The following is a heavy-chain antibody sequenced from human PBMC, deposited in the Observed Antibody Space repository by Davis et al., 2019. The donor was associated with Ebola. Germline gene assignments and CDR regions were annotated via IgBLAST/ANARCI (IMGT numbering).Heavy chain of an antibody. CDR3: AREVVVAGHGSADY. CDR1: GYTFTGYY. D-gene: IGHD6-19*01. J-gene: IGHJ4*02. Sequence: ASVKVSCKASGYTFTGYYMHWVRQAPGQGLEWMGWINPNSGGTNYAQKFQGRVTMTRDTSISTAYMELSRLSSDDTAVYYCAREVVVAGHGSADYWGQGTLVTVSS. V-gene: IGHV1-2*02. CDR2: INPNSGGT.